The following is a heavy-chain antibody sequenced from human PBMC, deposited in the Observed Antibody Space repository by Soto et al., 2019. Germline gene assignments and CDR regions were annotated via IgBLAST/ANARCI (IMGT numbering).Heavy chain of an antibody. J-gene: IGHJ4*02. D-gene: IGHD3-10*01. Sequence: SETLSLTCAVYGGSFHGYYWSWIRQPPGKGLEWIGEINHSGSANYNPTFKSRVSISVDTSKNQLSLQMTSVTAADRAVYYCETGPQGGDYDSGTFYSPVSGGPGTLVTVFS. CDR3: ETGPQGGDYDSGTFYSPVS. CDR2: INHSGSA. CDR1: GGSFHGYY. V-gene: IGHV4-34*01.